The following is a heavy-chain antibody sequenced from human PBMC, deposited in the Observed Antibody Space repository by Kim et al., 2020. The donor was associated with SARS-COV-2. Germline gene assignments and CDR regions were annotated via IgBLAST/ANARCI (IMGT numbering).Heavy chain of an antibody. CDR2: IYYSGST. Sequence: SETLSLTCTVSGGSISSGGYYWSWIRQHPGKGLEWIGYIYYSGSTYYNPSLKSRVTISVDTSKNQFSLKLSSVTAADTAVYYCAREGGDYGSGNTHRPDWGQGTLVTVSS. CDR1: GGSISSGGYY. CDR3: AREGGDYGSGNTHRPD. J-gene: IGHJ4*02. D-gene: IGHD3-10*01. V-gene: IGHV4-31*03.